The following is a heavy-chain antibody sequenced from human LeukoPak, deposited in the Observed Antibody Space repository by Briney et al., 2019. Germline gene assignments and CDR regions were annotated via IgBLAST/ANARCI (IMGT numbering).Heavy chain of an antibody. CDR3: ARGEAQDRTAALKAAFDI. V-gene: IGHV1-2*02. J-gene: IGHJ3*02. D-gene: IGHD6-6*01. Sequence: ASVKVSCKASGYTFTGYYMHWVRQAPGQGLEWMGLINPNSGGTNYAQKFQGRVTMTRDTSISTAYMELSRLRSDDTAVYYCARGEAQDRTAALKAAFDIWCQGTMVTVSS. CDR2: INPNSGGT. CDR1: GYTFTGYY.